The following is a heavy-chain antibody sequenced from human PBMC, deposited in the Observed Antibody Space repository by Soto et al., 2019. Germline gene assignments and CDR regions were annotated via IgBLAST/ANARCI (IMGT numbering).Heavy chain of an antibody. V-gene: IGHV4-39*01. J-gene: IGHJ4*02. Sequence: QLQLQESGPGLVKPSETLSLTCIVSGDSISSDNYSWGWIRQPPGKGLEWIGHMFYSGTTYYNPSLKSRVTISVDTSKNQFSRRLSSVTAADTAVYYCARRVRSSWTNFDYWGQGTLVTVSS. CDR2: MFYSGTT. CDR1: GDSISSDNYS. D-gene: IGHD2-2*01. CDR3: ARRVRSSWTNFDY.